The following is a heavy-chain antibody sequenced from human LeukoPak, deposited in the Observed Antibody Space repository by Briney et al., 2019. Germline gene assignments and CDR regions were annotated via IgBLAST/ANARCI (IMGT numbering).Heavy chain of an antibody. Sequence: GSSVKVSCKASGGTFSSYAISWVRQAPGQGLEWMGGIIPIFGTANYAQKFQGRVTITADKSTSTAYMEMSRLRSEDTAVYYCASRTTVTTYYYYYGMDVWGKGTTVTVSS. J-gene: IGHJ6*04. CDR1: GGTFSSYA. CDR3: ASRTTVTTYYYYYGMDV. D-gene: IGHD4-17*01. CDR2: IIPIFGTA. V-gene: IGHV1-69*06.